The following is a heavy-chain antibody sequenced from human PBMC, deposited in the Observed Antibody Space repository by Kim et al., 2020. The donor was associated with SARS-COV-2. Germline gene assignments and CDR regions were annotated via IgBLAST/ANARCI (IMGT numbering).Heavy chain of an antibody. CDR3: ARFPYDSSGYYLDY. J-gene: IGHJ4*02. Sequence: QKFQGRVTMTRDTSISTAYMELSRLRSDDTAVYYCARFPYDSSGYYLDYWGQGTLVTVSS. V-gene: IGHV1-2*02. D-gene: IGHD3-22*01.